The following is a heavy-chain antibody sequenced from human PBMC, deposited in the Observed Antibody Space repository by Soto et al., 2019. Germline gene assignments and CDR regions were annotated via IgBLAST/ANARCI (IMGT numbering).Heavy chain of an antibody. V-gene: IGHV1-18*01. CDR2: ISAYNGNT. Sequence: QVQLVQSGAEVKKPGASVKVSCKASGYTFTSYGIIWVRQAPGQGLEWMGWISAYNGNTNYAQKLQGRVTMTTDTSTSTAYMELRSLRSDDTAVYYCARERTSRSSSWYCDYWGQGTLVTVSS. D-gene: IGHD6-13*01. CDR3: ARERTSRSSSWYCDY. CDR1: GYTFTSYG. J-gene: IGHJ4*02.